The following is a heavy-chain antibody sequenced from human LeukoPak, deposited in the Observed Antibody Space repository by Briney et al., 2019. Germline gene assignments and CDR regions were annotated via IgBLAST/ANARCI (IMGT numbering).Heavy chain of an antibody. V-gene: IGHV4-39*01. CDR2: IYYSGST. CDR3: GGFFYYYYGMDV. J-gene: IGHJ6*02. CDR1: GGSISSSSYY. Sequence: SGTLSLTCTVSGGSISSSSYYWGWIRQPPGKGLEWIGSIYYSGSTYYNPSLKSRVTISVDTSKNQFSLKLSSVTAADTAVYYCGGFFYYYYGMDVWGQGTTVTVSS.